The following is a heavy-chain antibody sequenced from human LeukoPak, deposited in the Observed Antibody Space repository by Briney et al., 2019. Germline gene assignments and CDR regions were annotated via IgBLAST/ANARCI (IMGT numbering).Heavy chain of an antibody. CDR1: GFTFSSYA. Sequence: PGGSLRLSCAASGFTFSSYAMHWVRQAPGKGLEYVSAISSNGGSTYYANSVKGRFTISRDNSKNTLYLQMGSLRAEDMAVYYCAREGWDQPHDYWGQGTLVTVSS. V-gene: IGHV3-64*01. CDR3: AREGWDQPHDY. J-gene: IGHJ4*02. D-gene: IGHD2-2*01. CDR2: ISSNGGST.